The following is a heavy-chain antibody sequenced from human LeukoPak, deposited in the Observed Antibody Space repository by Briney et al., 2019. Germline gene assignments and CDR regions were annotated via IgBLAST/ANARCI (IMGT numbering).Heavy chain of an antibody. CDR1: GGSISSRSYY. CDR2: IYYSGST. Sequence: SETLSLTCTVSGGSISSRSYYWDWIRQPPGKGLEWIGTIYYSGSTYYNPSLKSRVTISVDTSKNQFSLKLSSVTAADTAVYYCASLQSEVPAAPKAFDIWGQGTMVTVSS. CDR3: ASLQSEVPAAPKAFDI. J-gene: IGHJ3*02. D-gene: IGHD2-2*01. V-gene: IGHV4-39*07.